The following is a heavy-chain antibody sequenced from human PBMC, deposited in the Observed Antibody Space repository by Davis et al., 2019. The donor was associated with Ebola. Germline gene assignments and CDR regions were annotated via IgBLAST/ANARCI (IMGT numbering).Heavy chain of an antibody. J-gene: IGHJ4*02. D-gene: IGHD1-26*01. CDR1: GFIFSNYW. V-gene: IGHV3-7*01. CDR3: ARARGSYSSDC. Sequence: PGGSLRLSCAASGFIFSNYWMNWVRQAPGKGLEWVANIKQDGSERYYVDSVKGRFTISRDNAKNSLYLQMNSLRAEDTAVYYCARARGSYSSDCWGQGALVTVSS. CDR2: IKQDGSER.